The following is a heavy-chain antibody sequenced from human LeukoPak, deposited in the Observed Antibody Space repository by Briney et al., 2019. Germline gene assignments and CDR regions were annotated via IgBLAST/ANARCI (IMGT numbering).Heavy chain of an antibody. V-gene: IGHV3-66*01. J-gene: IGHJ4*02. CDR1: GFTFSSHA. D-gene: IGHD6-19*01. Sequence: GGSLRLSCTASGFTFSSHAMSWVRQAPGEGLEWGSVIYSGGTTYYADSVKGRFTISRDNSKNSLYLQMNSLRAEDTAIYYCARDFGSGWSYFDYWGQGTLATVSS. CDR3: ARDFGSGWSYFDY. CDR2: IYSGGTT.